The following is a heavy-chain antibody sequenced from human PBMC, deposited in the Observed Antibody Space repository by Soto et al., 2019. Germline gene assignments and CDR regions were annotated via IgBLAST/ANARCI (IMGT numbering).Heavy chain of an antibody. CDR2: IYYSGST. CDR3: ARHSGHNSDFNAY. CDR1: GGSISSYY. Sequence: PSETLSLTCTVSGGSISSYYWSWIRQPPGKGLEWIGSIYYSGSTYYNPSLKSRVTISVDTSKNQFSLKLSSVTAADTAVYYCARHSGHNSDFNAYWGQGTLVTVSA. V-gene: IGHV4-39*01. J-gene: IGHJ4*02. D-gene: IGHD6-19*01.